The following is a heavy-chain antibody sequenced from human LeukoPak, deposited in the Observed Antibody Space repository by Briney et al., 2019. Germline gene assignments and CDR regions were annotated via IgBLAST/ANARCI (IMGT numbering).Heavy chain of an antibody. D-gene: IGHD1-26*01. CDR1: GGTFSSYA. V-gene: IGHV1-46*01. J-gene: IGHJ4*02. Sequence: GASVKVSCKASGGTFSSYAISWVRQAPGQGLEWMGIINPSGGSTSYAQKFQGRVTMTRDTSTSTVYMELSSLRSEGTAVYYCARKGSYYPFDYWGQGTLVTVSS. CDR3: ARKGSYYPFDY. CDR2: INPSGGST.